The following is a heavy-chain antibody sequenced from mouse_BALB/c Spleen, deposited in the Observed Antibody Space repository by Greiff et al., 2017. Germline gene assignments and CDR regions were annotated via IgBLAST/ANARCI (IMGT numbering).Heavy chain of an antibody. CDR2: INPSSGYT. Sequence: QVQLQQSAAELARPGASVKMSCKASGYTFTSYTMHWVKQRPGQGLEWIGYINPSSGYTEYNQKFKDKTTLTADKSSSTAYMQLSSLTSEDSAVYYCARLLSYAMDYWGQGTSVTVSS. CDR3: ARLLSYAMDY. CDR1: GYTFTSYT. V-gene: IGHV1-4*02. J-gene: IGHJ4*01. D-gene: IGHD6-1*01.